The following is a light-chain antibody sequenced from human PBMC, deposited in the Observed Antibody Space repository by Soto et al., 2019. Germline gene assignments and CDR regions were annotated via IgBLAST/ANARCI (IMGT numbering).Light chain of an antibody. CDR1: SSNIGGDYD. Sequence: QSVLTQPPSVSGAPGQTVTISCTGSSSNIGGDYDVHWYQQLPGTAPKLLIYGNNNRPSGVPDRFSASKSDTSASLAITGLRAEDEADYYCQSYDSSRSVVFGGGTKLTVL. V-gene: IGLV1-40*01. CDR3: QSYDSSRSVV. CDR2: GNN. J-gene: IGLJ3*02.